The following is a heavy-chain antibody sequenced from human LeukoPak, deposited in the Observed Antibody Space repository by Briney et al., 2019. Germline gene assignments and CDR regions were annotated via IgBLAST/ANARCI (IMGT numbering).Heavy chain of an antibody. Sequence: PSETLSLTCTVSGGSIRSHYWSWIRQPPGKGLEWIGYIYYSGSTNYNPSLKGRVTISIDTSKNQFSLKLSSVTAADTAVYYCARQTDLIAVAGTGVNPWGQGTLVTVSS. CDR3: ARQTDLIAVAGTGVNP. V-gene: IGHV4-59*08. CDR2: IYYSGST. CDR1: GGSIRSHY. D-gene: IGHD6-19*01. J-gene: IGHJ5*02.